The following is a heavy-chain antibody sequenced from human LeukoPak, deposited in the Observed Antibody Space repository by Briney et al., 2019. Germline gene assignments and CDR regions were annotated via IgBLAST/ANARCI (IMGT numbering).Heavy chain of an antibody. D-gene: IGHD6-19*01. V-gene: IGHV1-2*02. CDR1: GYTFTGYY. Sequence: GASVKVSCKASGYTFTGYYMHWVRQAPGQGLEWRGWINPNSGGTNYAQKFQGRVTMTRDTSISTAYMELSRLRSDDTAVYYCARAKEQWLVGGYDYWGQRTLVTVSS. CDR3: ARAKEQWLVGGYDY. J-gene: IGHJ4*02. CDR2: INPNSGGT.